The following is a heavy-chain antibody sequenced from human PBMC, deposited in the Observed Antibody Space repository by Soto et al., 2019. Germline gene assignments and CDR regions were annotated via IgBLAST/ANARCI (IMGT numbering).Heavy chain of an antibody. CDR3: AAYLANYGDHGLSFDY. CDR1: GYTFTSYD. CDR2: MNPNSGNT. D-gene: IGHD4-17*01. V-gene: IGHV1-8*01. J-gene: IGHJ4*02. Sequence: ASVKVSCKASGYTFTSYDINWVRQATGQGLEWMGWMNPNSGNTGYAQKFQGRVTMTRNTSISTAYMELSSLRSEDTAVYYCAAYLANYGDHGLSFDYWGQGTLVTVSS.